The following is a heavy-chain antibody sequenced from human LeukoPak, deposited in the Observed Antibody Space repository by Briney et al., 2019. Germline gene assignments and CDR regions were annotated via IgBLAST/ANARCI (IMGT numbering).Heavy chain of an antibody. CDR2: INHSGST. J-gene: IGHJ3*02. V-gene: IGHV4-34*01. CDR1: GGSFSGYY. D-gene: IGHD6-13*01. CDR3: ARDSSSWYGLHDAFDI. Sequence: PSETLSLTCAVYGGSFSGYYWSWIRQPPGKGLEWIGEINHSGSTNYNPSLKSRVTISVDTSKNQFSLKLSSVTAADTAVYYCARDSSSWYGLHDAFDIWGQGTMVTVPS.